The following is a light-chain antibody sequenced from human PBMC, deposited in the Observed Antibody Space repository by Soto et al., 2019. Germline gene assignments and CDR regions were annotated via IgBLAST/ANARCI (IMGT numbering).Light chain of an antibody. CDR1: QSIVYSDGHAY. CDR2: QVS. Sequence: DVVMTQSPLSLSVTLGQPASISCWSSQSIVYSDGHAYLNWFHQRPGQSPRRLIYQVSKRDSGVRGGFSGSGSGPDFTLKISRVEAEDVGVYYCMQGTHWPPTFGRGTKVEIK. CDR3: MQGTHWPPT. V-gene: IGKV2-30*01. J-gene: IGKJ1*01.